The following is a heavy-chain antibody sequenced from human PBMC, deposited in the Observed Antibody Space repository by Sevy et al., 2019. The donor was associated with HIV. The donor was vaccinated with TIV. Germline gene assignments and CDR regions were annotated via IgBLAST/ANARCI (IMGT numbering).Heavy chain of an antibody. CDR2: IIPIFGTA. V-gene: IGHV1-69*06. J-gene: IGHJ3*02. Sequence: ASVKFSCKASGGTFSSYAISWVRQAPGQGLEWMGGIIPIFGTANYAQKFQGRVTITADKSTSTAYMELSSLRSEDTAVYYCARVKDYYDSSGHGAFDIWGQGTMVTVSS. CDR3: ARVKDYYDSSGHGAFDI. CDR1: GGTFSSYA. D-gene: IGHD3-22*01.